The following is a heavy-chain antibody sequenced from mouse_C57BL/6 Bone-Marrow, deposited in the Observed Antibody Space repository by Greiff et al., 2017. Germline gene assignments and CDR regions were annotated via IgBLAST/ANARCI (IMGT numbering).Heavy chain of an antibody. J-gene: IGHJ3*01. V-gene: IGHV14-1*01. Sequence: DVKLQESGAELVRPGASVKLSCTASGFNIKDYYMHWVKQRPEQGLEWIGRIDPEDGDTEYAPKFQGKATMTADTSSNTAYLQLSSLTSEDTAVYYCTRGSAWFAYWGQGTLVTVSA. CDR2: IDPEDGDT. CDR3: TRGSAWFAY. CDR1: GFNIKDYY.